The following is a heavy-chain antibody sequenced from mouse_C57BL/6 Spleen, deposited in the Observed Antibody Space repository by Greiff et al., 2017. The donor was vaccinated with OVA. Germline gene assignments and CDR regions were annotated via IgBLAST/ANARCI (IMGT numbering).Heavy chain of an antibody. CDR2: IDPSDSYT. J-gene: IGHJ4*01. CDR3: AREGVITTVDYAMDY. V-gene: IGHV1-59*01. CDR1: GYTFTSYW. D-gene: IGHD1-1*01. Sequence: VQLQQPGAELVRPGTSVKLSCKASGYTFTSYWMHWVKQRPGQGLEWIGVIDPSDSYTNYNQKFKGKATLTVDTSSRTAYMQRSSLTSEDSAVYYCAREGVITTVDYAMDYWGQGTSVTVSS.